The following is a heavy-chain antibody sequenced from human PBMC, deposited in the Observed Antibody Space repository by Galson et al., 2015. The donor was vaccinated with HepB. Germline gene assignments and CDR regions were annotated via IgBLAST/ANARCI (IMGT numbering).Heavy chain of an antibody. D-gene: IGHD6-13*01. J-gene: IGHJ6*03. CDR2: MSPNSGNT. Sequence: SVKVSCKASGYTFTSYDINWVRQATGQGLEWMGWMSPNSGNTGYAQKFQGRVTMTRNTSISTAYMELSSLRSEDTAVYYCARRGGTIAAAFYYYYMDVWGKGTTVTVSS. CDR1: GYTFTSYD. V-gene: IGHV1-8*01. CDR3: ARRGGTIAAAFYYYYMDV.